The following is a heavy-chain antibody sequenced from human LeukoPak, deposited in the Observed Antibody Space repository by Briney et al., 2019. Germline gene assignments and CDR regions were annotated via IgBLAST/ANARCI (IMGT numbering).Heavy chain of an antibody. CDR1: GYTLTELS. CDR2: FDPEDGET. V-gene: IGHV1-24*01. Sequence: GASVKVSCKVSGYTLTELSMHWVRQAPGKGLEWMGGFDPEDGETIYAQKFQGRVTMTEDTSTDTAYMELSSLRSEDTAVYYCAKDRHAPGRYCSSTSCFPFDSWGQGTLVTVSS. CDR3: AKDRHAPGRYCSSTSCFPFDS. D-gene: IGHD2-2*01. J-gene: IGHJ5*01.